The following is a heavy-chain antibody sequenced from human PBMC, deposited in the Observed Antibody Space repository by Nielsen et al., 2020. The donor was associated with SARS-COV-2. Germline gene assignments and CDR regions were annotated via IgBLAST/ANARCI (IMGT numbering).Heavy chain of an antibody. Sequence: SLKISCAASGFTFDDYAMHWVRQAPGKGLEWVSGISWNSGSIGYADSVKGRFTISRDNAKNSLYLQMNSLRADDTALYYCAAYSSGWYTDIHYWGQGTLVTVSS. CDR2: ISWNSGSI. V-gene: IGHV3-9*01. CDR3: AAYSSGWYTDIHY. D-gene: IGHD6-19*01. CDR1: GFTFDDYA. J-gene: IGHJ4*02.